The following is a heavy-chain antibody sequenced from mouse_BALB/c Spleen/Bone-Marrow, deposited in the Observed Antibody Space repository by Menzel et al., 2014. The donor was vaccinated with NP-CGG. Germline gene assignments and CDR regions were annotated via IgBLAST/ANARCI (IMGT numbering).Heavy chain of an antibody. CDR3: ARRWLPYAMVY. CDR2: INPYNDGT. Sequence: QLQQSGPELVKPVASVKMSCKASGYTFTSYIMRWVKQKPGQGLEWIGYINPYNDGTKYNEKFKGKATLTSDKSSSTAYMELCSLTSEDSAVYYCARRWLPYAMVYWSQRTPGTISS. J-gene: IGHJ4*01. CDR1: GYTFTSYI. V-gene: IGHV1-14*01. D-gene: IGHD2-3*01.